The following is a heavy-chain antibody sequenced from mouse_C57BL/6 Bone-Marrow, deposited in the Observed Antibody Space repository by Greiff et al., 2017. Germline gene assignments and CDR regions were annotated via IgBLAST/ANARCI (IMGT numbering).Heavy chain of an antibody. Sequence: VQLQQPGAELVMPGASVKMSCKASGFTFTSYWINWVKQRPGQGLEWIGEIDPASGSTNYNQKFKSKATLTVDTSSSTAYMQLSSLTSEDSAVSYGESTLRSCSTCYFDVWGTGTTVTVSS. J-gene: IGHJ1*03. D-gene: IGHD1-1*01. CDR1: GFTFTSYW. CDR2: IDPASGST. CDR3: ESTLRSCSTCYFDV. V-gene: IGHV1-55*01.